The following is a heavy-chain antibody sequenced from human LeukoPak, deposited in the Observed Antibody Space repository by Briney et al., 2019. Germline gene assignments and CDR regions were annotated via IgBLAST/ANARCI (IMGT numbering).Heavy chain of an antibody. CDR1: GFTFSGYA. CDR2: ISGSGGST. D-gene: IGHD1-7*01. J-gene: IGHJ4*02. CDR3: AKLRNYEDWCFDY. Sequence: PGGSLRLSCAASGFTFSGYAMSWVRQAPGKGLEWVSAISGSGGSTYYADSVKGRFTISRDNSKNTPYLQMNSLRAEDTAVYYCAKLRNYEDWCFDYWGQGTLVTVSS. V-gene: IGHV3-23*01.